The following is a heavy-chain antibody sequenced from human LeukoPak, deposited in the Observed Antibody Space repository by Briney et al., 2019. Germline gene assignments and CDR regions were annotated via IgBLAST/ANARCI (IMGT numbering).Heavy chain of an antibody. CDR3: ARGRKGYDYVWGSYRDDPGRYFDY. CDR1: GGSISSGGYS. J-gene: IGHJ4*02. Sequence: SETLSLTCAVSGGSISSGGYSWSWIRQPPGKGLGWIGYIYHSGSTYYNPSLKSRVTISVDRSKNQFSLKLSSVTAADTAVYYCARGRKGYDYVWGSYRDDPGRYFDYWGQGTLVTVSS. CDR2: IYHSGST. V-gene: IGHV4-30-2*01. D-gene: IGHD3-16*02.